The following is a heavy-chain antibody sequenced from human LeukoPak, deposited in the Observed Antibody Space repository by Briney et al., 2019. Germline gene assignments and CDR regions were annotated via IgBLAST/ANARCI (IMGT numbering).Heavy chain of an antibody. V-gene: IGHV3-30*02. CDR3: AKENTRDGYRHFHK. J-gene: IGHJ4*02. CDR1: GFRHSDYG. Sequence: GGSLRLSCAASGFRHSDYGMQWVRQAPGKGLAGVACIRYDENTKYYVDSVKGRFTVSRDNSKNTLYLQMDRLRADDTAVYYCAKENTRDGYRHFHKWGQGTLVTVSS. CDR2: IRYDENTK. D-gene: IGHD5-24*01.